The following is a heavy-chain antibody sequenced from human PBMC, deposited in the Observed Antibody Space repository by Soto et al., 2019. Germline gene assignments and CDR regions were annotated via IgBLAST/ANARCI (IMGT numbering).Heavy chain of an antibody. D-gene: IGHD5-12*01. CDR3: ARAVGRDGYS. J-gene: IGHJ4*02. V-gene: IGHV4-31*03. CDR2: IYYSGST. CDR1: GGSISSGGYY. Sequence: SETLSLTCTVSGGSISSGGYYWSWIRQHPGKGLEWIGYIYYSGSTCYNPSLKSRVTISVDTSKNQFSLKLSSVTAADTAVYYCARAVGRDGYSWGQGTLVTVSS.